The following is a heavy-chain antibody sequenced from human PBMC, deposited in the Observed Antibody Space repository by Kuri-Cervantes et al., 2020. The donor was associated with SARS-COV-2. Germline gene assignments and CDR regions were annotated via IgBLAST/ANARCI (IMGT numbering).Heavy chain of an antibody. CDR1: GFTFSSYW. V-gene: IGHV3-64*01. CDR2: ISSNGGST. Sequence: GESLKISCAASGFTFSSYWMSWVRQAPGKGLEYVSAISSNGGSTYYANSVKGRFTISRDNSKNTLYLQMNSLRAEDTAVYYCARGDYGDYGDYWGQGTLVTVSS. J-gene: IGHJ4*02. D-gene: IGHD4-17*01. CDR3: ARGDYGDYGDY.